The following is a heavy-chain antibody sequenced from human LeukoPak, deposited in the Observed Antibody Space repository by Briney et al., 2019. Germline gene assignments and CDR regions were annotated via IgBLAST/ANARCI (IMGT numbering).Heavy chain of an antibody. CDR2: IFPDDSDT. CDR3: ARQSSLSHAFDI. CDR1: GFSFSSYW. V-gene: IGHV5-51*01. J-gene: IGHJ3*02. Sequence: GESLKISCKGSGFSFSSYWIVWVRQMPGKGLEWMGIIFPDDSDTRYSPSFQGQVTISADKSISTAYLQWRSLKASDTALHYCARQSSLSHAFDIWAKGQWSASLQ. D-gene: IGHD2-2*01.